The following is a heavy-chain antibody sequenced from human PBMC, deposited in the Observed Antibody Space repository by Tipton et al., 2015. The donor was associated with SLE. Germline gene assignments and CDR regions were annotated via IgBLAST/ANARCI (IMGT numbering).Heavy chain of an antibody. D-gene: IGHD6-13*01. CDR3: ARDGLGSSWVGAFDI. CDR2: IYYSGST. CDR1: GGSFSGYY. V-gene: IGHV4-59*01. J-gene: IGHJ3*02. Sequence: TLSLTCAVYGGSFSGYYWSWIRQPPGKGLEWIGYIYYSGSTNYNPSLKSRVTISVDTSKNQFSLKLSSVTAADTAVYYCARDGLGSSWVGAFDIWGQGTMVTVSS.